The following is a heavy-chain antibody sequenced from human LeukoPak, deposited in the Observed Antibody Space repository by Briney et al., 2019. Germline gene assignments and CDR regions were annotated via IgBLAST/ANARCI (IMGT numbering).Heavy chain of an antibody. J-gene: IGHJ6*02. Sequence: ASVKVSCKASGYTFTSYYMHWVRQAPGQGLEWMGMINPSGGSTSYAQKFQGRVTMTRDTSTSTVYMELSSLRSEDTAVYYCARDRATVVTRDYYYYGMDVWGQGTTVTVSS. CDR3: ARDRATVVTRDYYYYGMDV. D-gene: IGHD4-23*01. CDR2: INPSGGST. V-gene: IGHV1-46*01. CDR1: GYTFTSYY.